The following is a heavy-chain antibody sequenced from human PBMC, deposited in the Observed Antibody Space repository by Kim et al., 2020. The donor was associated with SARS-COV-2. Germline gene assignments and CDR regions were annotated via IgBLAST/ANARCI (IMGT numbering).Heavy chain of an antibody. J-gene: IGHJ4*02. CDR3: VRMGGANYFDY. CDR2: IYYSGST. Sequence: SETLSLTCTVSGGSISSSSYYWGWIRQPPGKGLEWIGSIYYSGSTYYNPSLKSRVTISVDTSKNQFSLKLSSVTAADTAVYYCVRMGGANYFDYWGQGTLVTVSS. D-gene: IGHD1-26*01. V-gene: IGHV4-39*01. CDR1: GGSISSSSYY.